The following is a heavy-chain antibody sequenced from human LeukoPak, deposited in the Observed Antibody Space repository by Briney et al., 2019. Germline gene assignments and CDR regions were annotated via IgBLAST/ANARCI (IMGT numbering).Heavy chain of an antibody. D-gene: IGHD5-18*01. CDR1: GGTFSSYA. CDR3: ARAGGYSYGSFDY. CDR2: IIPIFGRA. V-gene: IGHV1-69*05. Sequence: SVKVSCKASGGTFSSYAISWVRQAPGQGLEWMGRIIPIFGRANYAQKFQGRVTITTDESTSTAYMELSSLRSEDTAVYYCARAGGYSYGSFDYWGQGTLVTVSS. J-gene: IGHJ4*02.